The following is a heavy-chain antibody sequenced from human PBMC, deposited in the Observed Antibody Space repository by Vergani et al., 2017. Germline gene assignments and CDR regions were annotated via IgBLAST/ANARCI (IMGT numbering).Heavy chain of an antibody. J-gene: IGHJ4*02. Sequence: VQLLESGGGLVQPGGSLRLSCAASGFTFSDYYMSWIRQAPGKGLEWVSYISSSGSTIYYADSVKGRFTISRENAKNSLYLQMNSLRAEDTAVYYCARDIPINDFWSGYFPYYFDYWGQGTLVTVSS. CDR3: ARDIPINDFWSGYFPYYFDY. CDR2: ISSSGSTI. CDR1: GFTFSDYY. D-gene: IGHD3-3*01. V-gene: IGHV3-11*01.